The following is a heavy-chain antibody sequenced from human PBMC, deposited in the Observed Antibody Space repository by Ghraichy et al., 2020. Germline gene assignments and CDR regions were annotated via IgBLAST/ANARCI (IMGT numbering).Heavy chain of an antibody. J-gene: IGHJ4*02. Sequence: GGSLRLSCAASGFFFNNYAMSWVRQAPGKGVEWVSTISGGGGSTYYADSVRGRFTISRDYSRDTVYLQMNSLTAEDTALYYCAKAYSTNYELLFDYWGQGTPVTVSS. CDR1: GFFFNNYA. V-gene: IGHV3-23*01. CDR3: AKAYSTNYELLFDY. D-gene: IGHD3-3*01. CDR2: ISGGGGST.